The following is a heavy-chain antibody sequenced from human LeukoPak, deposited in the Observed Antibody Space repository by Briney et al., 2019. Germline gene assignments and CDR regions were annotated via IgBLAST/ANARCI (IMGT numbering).Heavy chain of an antibody. J-gene: IGHJ6*03. V-gene: IGHV3-30*02. CDR1: GFTFSSYG. D-gene: IGHD2/OR15-2a*01. Sequence: GGSLRLSCAASGFTFSSYGMHWVRQAPGKGLEWVAFIRYDGSNKYYADSVKGRFTISRDNSKNTLYLHVNSLRPEDTAVYYCARPFLAGGYYMDVWGKGTTVSVSS. CDR2: IRYDGSNK. CDR3: ARPFLAGGYYMDV.